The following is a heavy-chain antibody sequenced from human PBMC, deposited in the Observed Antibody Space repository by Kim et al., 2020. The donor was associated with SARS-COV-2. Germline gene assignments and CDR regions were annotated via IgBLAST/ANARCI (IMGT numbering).Heavy chain of an antibody. Sequence: SETLSLTCTVSGDSISSSSYYWGWIRQPPGKGLEWIGSIYYSGSTYYNPSLKSRVTISVDTSKNQFSLKLSSVTAADTAVYYCASVDADLYGMDVWGQGT. J-gene: IGHJ6*02. D-gene: IGHD5-18*01. CDR1: GDSISSSSYY. CDR2: IYYSGST. CDR3: ASVDADLYGMDV. V-gene: IGHV4-39*01.